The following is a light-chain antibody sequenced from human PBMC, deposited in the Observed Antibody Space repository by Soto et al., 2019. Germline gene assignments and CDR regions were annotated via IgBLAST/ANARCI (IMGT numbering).Light chain of an antibody. Sequence: QSVLTQPPSASGTPGQRVTISCSGSSSNIGSNYVYWYQQLPGTAPKLLIYRNNQRPSGVPDRFSGSKSGTSASLAISGLRSEDEADYYCAAWDDSLNGPYVFGTGTQLTVL. J-gene: IGLJ1*01. CDR2: RNN. CDR3: AAWDDSLNGPYV. V-gene: IGLV1-47*01. CDR1: SSNIGSNY.